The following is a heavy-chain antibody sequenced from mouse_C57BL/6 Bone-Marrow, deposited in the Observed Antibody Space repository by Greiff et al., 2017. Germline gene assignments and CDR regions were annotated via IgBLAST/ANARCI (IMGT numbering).Heavy chain of an antibody. D-gene: IGHD2-3*01. CDR1: GYTFTSYW. CDR2: IDPSDSYT. J-gene: IGHJ3*01. Sequence: VQLQQPGAELVRPGTSVKLSCKASGYTFTSYWMHWVKQRPGQGLEWIGVIDPSDSYTNYNQKFKGKATLTVDTSSSTAYMQLSSLASEDSAVYCSARGGYYPAWFAYWGQGTLVTVSA. CDR3: ARGGYYPAWFAY. V-gene: IGHV1-59*01.